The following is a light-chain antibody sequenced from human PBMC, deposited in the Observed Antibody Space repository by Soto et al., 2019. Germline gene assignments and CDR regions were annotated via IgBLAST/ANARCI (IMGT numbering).Light chain of an antibody. Sequence: EIVLTQSPGTLSLSPGERATLSCRASQRINSRYLAWYQQKPGQAPRLLIYGASSRATGIPDRFSGSGSGTDFTLTISRLETEDFAVYYCQQFGSSPGFTFGPGTKVDIK. CDR1: QRINSRY. CDR2: GAS. V-gene: IGKV3-20*01. CDR3: QQFGSSPGFT. J-gene: IGKJ3*01.